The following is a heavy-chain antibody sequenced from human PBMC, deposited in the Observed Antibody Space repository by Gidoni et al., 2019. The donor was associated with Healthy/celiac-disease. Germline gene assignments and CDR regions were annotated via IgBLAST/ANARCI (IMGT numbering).Heavy chain of an antibody. V-gene: IGHV3-30*18. D-gene: IGHD6-13*01. J-gene: IGHJ4*02. CDR1: GFTFSSYG. CDR3: AKGGSSSSWSPLDY. Sequence: QVQLVESGGGVVQPGRSLRLPCAASGFTFSSYGMHWVRQAPGKGLEWVAVISYDGSNKYYADSVKGRFTISRDNSKNTLYLQMNSLRAEDTAVYYCAKGGSSSSWSPLDYWGQGTLVTVSS. CDR2: ISYDGSNK.